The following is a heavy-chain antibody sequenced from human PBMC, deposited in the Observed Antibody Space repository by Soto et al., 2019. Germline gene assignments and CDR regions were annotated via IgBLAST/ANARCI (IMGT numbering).Heavy chain of an antibody. CDR2: IYYSGST. D-gene: IGHD6-25*01. CDR3: ANGYDAFDI. J-gene: IGHJ3*02. V-gene: IGHV4-31*03. CDR1: GGSISSSSNH. Sequence: PSETLSLTCTVSGGSISSSSNHWGWISQHPGKGLEWIGYIYYSGSTYYNPSLKSRVTISVDTSKNQFSLKLSSVTAADTAVYYCANGYDAFDIWGQGTMVTVSS.